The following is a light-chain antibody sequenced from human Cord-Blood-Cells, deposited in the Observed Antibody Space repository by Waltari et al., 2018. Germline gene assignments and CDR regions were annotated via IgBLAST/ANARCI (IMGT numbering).Light chain of an antibody. Sequence: QSALTQPASVSGSPGQSITISCTGTSSDVGGYNYVSWYQQHPGQAPKLMIYEVSNRPAGVMNRCACSKSGNTASLTSSGLQAEDEADYYCSSYTSSSTPYVFGTGTKVTVL. J-gene: IGLJ1*01. CDR2: EVS. V-gene: IGLV2-14*01. CDR1: SSDVGGYNY. CDR3: SSYTSSSTPYV.